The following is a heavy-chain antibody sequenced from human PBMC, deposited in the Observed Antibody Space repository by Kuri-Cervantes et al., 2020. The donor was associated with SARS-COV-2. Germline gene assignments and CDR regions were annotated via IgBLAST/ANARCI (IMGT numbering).Heavy chain of an antibody. D-gene: IGHD4-17*01. CDR1: GGSISSGGYY. CDR2: IYYSGST. CDR3: ARFGAYGDYYFDY. Sequence: SCTVSGGSISSGGYYWSWIRQHPGKGLEWIGYIYYSGSTYYNPSLKSRVTISVDTSKNQFSLKLSSVTAADTAVYYCARFGAYGDYYFDYWGQGTLVTVSS. J-gene: IGHJ4*02. V-gene: IGHV4-31*02.